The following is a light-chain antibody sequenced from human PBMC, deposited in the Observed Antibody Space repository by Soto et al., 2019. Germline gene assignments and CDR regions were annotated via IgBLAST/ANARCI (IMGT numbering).Light chain of an antibody. Sequence: DIQMTQSPSSLSASVGDRVTITCQASQDISNYLNWYQQKPGKAPKLLIYDASNLETGVPSRFSGSGSGTDFTFTISSLQPEDIATYYCQQLNSYPFGPGTKVDIK. CDR1: QDISNY. CDR2: DAS. J-gene: IGKJ3*01. CDR3: QQLNSYP. V-gene: IGKV1-33*01.